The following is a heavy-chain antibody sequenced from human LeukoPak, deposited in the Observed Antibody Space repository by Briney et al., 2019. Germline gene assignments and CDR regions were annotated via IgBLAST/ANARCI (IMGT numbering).Heavy chain of an antibody. CDR3: ARDFGSYIDY. V-gene: IGHV3-30*04. Sequence: SGGSLRLSCAASGFTFSSYAMSWVRQAPGKGLEWVAVISYDGSNKYYADSVKGRFTISRDNSKNTLYLQMNSLRAEDTAVYYCARDFGSYIDYWGQGTLVTVSS. CDR2: ISYDGSNK. D-gene: IGHD3-10*01. J-gene: IGHJ4*02. CDR1: GFTFSSYA.